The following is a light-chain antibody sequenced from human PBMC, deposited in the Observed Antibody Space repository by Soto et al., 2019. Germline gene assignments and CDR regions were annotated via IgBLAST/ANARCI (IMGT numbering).Light chain of an antibody. CDR2: GAS. CDR3: QQYGSSPLT. V-gene: IGKV3-20*01. Sequence: TQSPNTLSASVGGSVAVTFRASENVNGHLAWYQQKPGQAPRLLIYGASSRATGIPDRFSGSGSGTDFTLTISRLEPEDFAVYYCQQYGSSPLTFGGGTKVDI. CDR1: ENVNGH. J-gene: IGKJ4*01.